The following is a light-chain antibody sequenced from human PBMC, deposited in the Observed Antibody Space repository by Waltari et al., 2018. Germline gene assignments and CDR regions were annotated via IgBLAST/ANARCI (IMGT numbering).Light chain of an antibody. V-gene: IGKV4-1*01. CDR3: QQYYTTPFT. CDR2: WAS. Sequence: DIVMTQSPDSLAVSLGERAPNNCKSSTSVLYNSNNKNYLAWYQQKPGQPPQLLISWASTRESGVPDRFSGSGSGTDFTLTVSSLQAEDVAVYYCQQYYTTPFTFGPGTKVDI. J-gene: IGKJ3*01. CDR1: TSVLYNSNNKNY.